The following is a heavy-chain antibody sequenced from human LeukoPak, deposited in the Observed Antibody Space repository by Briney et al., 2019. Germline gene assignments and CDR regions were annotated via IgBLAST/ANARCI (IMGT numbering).Heavy chain of an antibody. J-gene: IGHJ4*02. Sequence: GGSLRLSXAASGFTFSSYAMSWVRQAPGKGLEWVSAISGSGGSTYYADSVKGRFTISRDNSKNTLYLQMNSLRAEDTAVYYCAVKGYYYDSSGFKALDYWGQGTLVTVSS. CDR1: GFTFSSYA. CDR3: AVKGYYYDSSGFKALDY. D-gene: IGHD3-22*01. CDR2: ISGSGGST. V-gene: IGHV3-23*01.